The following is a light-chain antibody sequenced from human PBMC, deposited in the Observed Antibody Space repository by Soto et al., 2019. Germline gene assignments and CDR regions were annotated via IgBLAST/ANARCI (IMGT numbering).Light chain of an antibody. Sequence: DIQMTQSASTLTASVGDRVTITCQASQSVSTWLAWYQQKPGKAPKLLIYKASNLGSGVPSRFTGSGSGTEFALTISSLRPDDCACYECQFYHRWAFGQGTEVGI. CDR1: QSVSTW. CDR2: KAS. CDR3: QFYHRWA. J-gene: IGKJ1*01. V-gene: IGKV1-5*03.